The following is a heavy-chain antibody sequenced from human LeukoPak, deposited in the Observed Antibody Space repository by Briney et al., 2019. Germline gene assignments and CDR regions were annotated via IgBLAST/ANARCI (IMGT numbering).Heavy chain of an antibody. J-gene: IGHJ2*01. D-gene: IGHD3-16*01. CDR1: GFTFSSYG. CDR2: IRYDGSNK. Sequence: PGGSLRLSCAASGFTFSSYGMHWVRQAPGKGLEWVAFIRYDGSNKYYADSVKGRFTISRDNSKNTLYLQMNSLRAEDTAVYYCARAPGGGNYWYFDLWGRGTLVTVSS. CDR3: ARAPGGGNYWYFDL. V-gene: IGHV3-30*02.